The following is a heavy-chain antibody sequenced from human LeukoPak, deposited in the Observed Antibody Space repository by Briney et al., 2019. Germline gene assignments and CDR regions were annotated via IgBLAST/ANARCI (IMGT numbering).Heavy chain of an antibody. CDR1: GYTFTSYG. J-gene: IGHJ4*02. CDR2: ISGYNGNT. CDR3: AREYCSSTSCYNFVDY. Sequence: ASVKVSCKASGYTFTSYGISWARQAPGQGLEWMGWISGYNGNTNYAQKLQGRVTMTTDTSTSTAYMELRSLRSDDTAVYYCAREYCSSTSCYNFVDYWGQGTLVTVSS. D-gene: IGHD2-2*02. V-gene: IGHV1-18*01.